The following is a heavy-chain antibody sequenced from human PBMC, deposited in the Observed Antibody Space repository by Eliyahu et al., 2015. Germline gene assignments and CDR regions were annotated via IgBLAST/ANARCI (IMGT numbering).Heavy chain of an antibody. Sequence: QVQLVQSGAEVKQPGASVRVSCKASGYTFTSDGIXWXRQAPGQGLEWMGWISVYNGNTDYAQKIQGRVTMTTDTYTNTAYMELRSLRSDDTAVYYCARGIGSAFDIWGQGTMVTVSS. CDR1: GYTFTSDG. J-gene: IGHJ3*02. CDR3: ARGIGSAFDI. D-gene: IGHD1-26*01. CDR2: ISVYNGNT. V-gene: IGHV1-18*04.